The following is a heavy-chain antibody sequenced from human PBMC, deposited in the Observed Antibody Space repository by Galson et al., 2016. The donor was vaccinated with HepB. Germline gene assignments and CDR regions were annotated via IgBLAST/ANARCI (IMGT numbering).Heavy chain of an antibody. J-gene: IGHJ4*02. CDR1: GFRFSDYW. CDR3: VRDDDSWRH. CDR2: IQPAGGET. D-gene: IGHD3-16*01. Sequence: SLRLSCAASGFRFSDYWMSWVRQPPGKGLEWVANIQPAGGETYYVGSVEGRFTITRDNTKNSLFLQLRGLRAEDTAMYYCVRDDDSWRHWGQGTQVAVSS. V-gene: IGHV3-7*03.